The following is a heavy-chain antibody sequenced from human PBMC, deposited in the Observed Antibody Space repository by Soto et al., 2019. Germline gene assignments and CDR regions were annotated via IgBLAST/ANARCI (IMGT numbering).Heavy chain of an antibody. Sequence: QVQLVESGGGVVQPGRSLRLSCAASGFTFSSYGLHWVRQAPGKGLEWVAVISYDGSNKYYADSVKGRFTISRDNSKNTLYLQMNSLRAEDTAVYYCAKDLDSSGYPYYFDYWGQGTLVTVSS. D-gene: IGHD3-22*01. CDR3: AKDLDSSGYPYYFDY. CDR2: ISYDGSNK. CDR1: GFTFSSYG. V-gene: IGHV3-30*18. J-gene: IGHJ4*02.